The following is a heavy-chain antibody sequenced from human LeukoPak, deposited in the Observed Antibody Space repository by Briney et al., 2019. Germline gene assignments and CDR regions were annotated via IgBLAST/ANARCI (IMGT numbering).Heavy chain of an antibody. V-gene: IGHV4-4*07. CDR2: IYTSGST. D-gene: IGHD3-3*01. Sequence: SETLSLTCTVSGGSLSSYYWSWIRQPAGKGLEWIGRIYTSGSTNYNPSLKSRATMSVDTSKNQFSLKLSSVTAADTAVYYCARDKDYDFWSGYYTAHAFDIWGQGTMVTVSS. J-gene: IGHJ3*02. CDR1: GGSLSSYY. CDR3: ARDKDYDFWSGYYTAHAFDI.